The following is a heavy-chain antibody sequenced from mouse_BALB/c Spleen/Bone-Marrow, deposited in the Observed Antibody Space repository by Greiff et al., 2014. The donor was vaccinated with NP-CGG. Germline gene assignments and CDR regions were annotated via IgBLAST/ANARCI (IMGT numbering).Heavy chain of an antibody. J-gene: IGHJ4*01. V-gene: IGHV1-69*01. CDR2: IDTSDSFT. CDR3: VRREGNDALDY. CDR1: GYTFTDYW. Sequence: VQLQQSGAELVMPGASVKMSCKASGYTFTDYWMHWVKQRPGQGLEWIGTIDTSDSFTNYNQNFKGKAIFTVDDSSNTAYMQLSSLTSEDSAVYYCVRREGNDALDYWGQGTSVTVSS.